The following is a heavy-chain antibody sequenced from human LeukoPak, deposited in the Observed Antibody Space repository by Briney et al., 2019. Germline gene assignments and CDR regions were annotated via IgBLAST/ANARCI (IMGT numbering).Heavy chain of an antibody. V-gene: IGHV5-51*01. J-gene: IGHJ4*02. CDR3: ARNHGSSGYSFDY. D-gene: IGHD3-22*01. Sequence: GESLKISCKASGYSFTSYWIGWVGQMPGKGLEWMGIIYPGDSDTRYSPSFQGQVTISADKSISTAYLQWSSLKASDSALYYCARNHGSSGYSFDYWGQGTLVTVSS. CDR1: GYSFTSYW. CDR2: IYPGDSDT.